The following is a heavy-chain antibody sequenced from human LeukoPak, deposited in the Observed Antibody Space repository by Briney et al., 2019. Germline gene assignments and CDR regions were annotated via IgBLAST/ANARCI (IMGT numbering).Heavy chain of an antibody. CDR2: IYGNDDK. Sequence: SGPTLVNPTQTLTLTCTFSGFSLTTGGVAVAWIRQPPGKALEWLAVIYGNDDKRYSPSLMSRLGITKDTSKNQVVLTMTNMDPADTATYFCAHRQMSTLDYWGQGTLVTVSS. V-gene: IGHV2-5*01. CDR1: GFSLTTGGVA. D-gene: IGHD5-24*01. J-gene: IGHJ4*02. CDR3: AHRQMSTLDY.